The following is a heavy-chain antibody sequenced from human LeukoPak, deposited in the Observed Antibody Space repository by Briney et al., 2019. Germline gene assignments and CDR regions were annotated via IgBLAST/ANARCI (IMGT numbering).Heavy chain of an antibody. V-gene: IGHV4-39*02. CDR2: IYYSGST. D-gene: IGHD4-23*01. CDR3: AREVGTDGDI. Sequence: TSETLSLTCTVSGGSISSSSYYWGWIRQPPGKGLEWIGSIYYSGSTYYNPSLKSRVTISVDTSKNQFSLNLSSVTAVDTAVYYCAREVGTDGDIWGQGTMVTVSS. CDR1: GGSISSSSYY. J-gene: IGHJ3*02.